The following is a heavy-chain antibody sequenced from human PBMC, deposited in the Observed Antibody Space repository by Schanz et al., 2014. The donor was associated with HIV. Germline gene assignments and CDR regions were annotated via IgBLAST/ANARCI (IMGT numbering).Heavy chain of an antibody. CDR1: GFTFYNYA. Sequence: DVQILESGGGLVQPGGSRRLSCAVSGFTFYNYAMNWVRQAPGKGLEYVATISGGGRDKYYADSVRGRVTISRDNPKNTLYLQIDSLRVEDTAMYYCAKDRNGYNQPIESWGHGTLVSVSS. CDR2: ISGGGRDK. J-gene: IGHJ5*01. V-gene: IGHV3-23*01. D-gene: IGHD5-18*01. CDR3: AKDRNGYNQPIES.